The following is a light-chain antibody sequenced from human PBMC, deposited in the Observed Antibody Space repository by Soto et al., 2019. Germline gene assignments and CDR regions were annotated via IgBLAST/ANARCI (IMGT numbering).Light chain of an antibody. V-gene: IGKV1-39*01. J-gene: IGKJ4*01. CDR3: QKGHSGLT. Sequence: DIQMTQSPSSLSASIGDRVTITCRASQNIRNYLNWYQQKSGKAPKLLIYGASSLQSGVPSRFSGSGSGTDFTLTISSLESEDFATYYCQKGHSGLTLGGGTKVDNK. CDR2: GAS. CDR1: QNIRNY.